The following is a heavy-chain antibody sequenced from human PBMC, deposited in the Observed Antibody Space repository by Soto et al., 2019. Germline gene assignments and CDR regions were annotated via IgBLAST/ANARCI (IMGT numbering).Heavy chain of an antibody. CDR1: GYTFTLYF. D-gene: IGHD3-22*01. V-gene: IGHV1-2*02. Sequence: QVHLEQSGADVKEPGASVRVSCKTSGYTFTLYFMHWVRQAPGEGLEWMGWINPNRGVTQYAQKYQGRVTMTSDTSISTDYMDLTGLTSDDTAVYYCARDPSDSSGNYDYWGQGTLVTVSS. CDR2: INPNRGVT. J-gene: IGHJ4*02. CDR3: ARDPSDSSGNYDY.